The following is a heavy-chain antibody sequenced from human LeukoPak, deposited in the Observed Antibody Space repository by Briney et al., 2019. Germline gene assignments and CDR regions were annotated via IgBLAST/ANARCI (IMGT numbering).Heavy chain of an antibody. CDR2: IYSGGST. D-gene: IGHD4-17*01. CDR1: GFTVSSNY. V-gene: IGHV3-66*01. Sequence: GGSLRLSCAASGFTVSSNYMSWVRQAPGKGLEWVSVIYSGGSTYYADSVKGRFTISRDNSKNTLYLQMNSLRAEDTAVYYCAREGGDYGDGLDYYYGMDVWGQGTTVTVSS. CDR3: AREGGDYGDGLDYYYGMDV. J-gene: IGHJ6*02.